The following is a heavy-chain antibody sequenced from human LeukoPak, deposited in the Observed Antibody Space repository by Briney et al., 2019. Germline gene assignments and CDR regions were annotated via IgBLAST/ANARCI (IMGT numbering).Heavy chain of an antibody. CDR2: ISGSGGST. Sequence: GGSLRLSCAASGFTSSSYAMSWVRQAPGKGLEWASAISGSGGSTYYADSVKGRFTISRDNSINTLYLQMSSLRAEDAAVYYCAKSGGLSGSGRLGMDVWGQGTTVTVSS. D-gene: IGHD3-10*01. J-gene: IGHJ6*02. CDR3: AKSGGLSGSGRLGMDV. V-gene: IGHV3-23*01. CDR1: GFTSSSYA.